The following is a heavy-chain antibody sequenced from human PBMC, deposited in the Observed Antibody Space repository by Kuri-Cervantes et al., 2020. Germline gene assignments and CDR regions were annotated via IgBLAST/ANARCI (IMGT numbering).Heavy chain of an antibody. CDR2: ISGDGTTT. CDR1: QFVLRDY. D-gene: IGHD6-13*01. CDR3: ARVGSSSRGRRFDP. Sequence: GGSLRLSCAASQFVLRDYMAWIRQAPGKGLEWISYISGDGTTTFYADSVKGRFTISRDKAKNSLFLQMNSLRAEDTAVYYCARVGSSSRGRRFDPWGQGTLVTVSS. J-gene: IGHJ5*02. V-gene: IGHV3-11*01.